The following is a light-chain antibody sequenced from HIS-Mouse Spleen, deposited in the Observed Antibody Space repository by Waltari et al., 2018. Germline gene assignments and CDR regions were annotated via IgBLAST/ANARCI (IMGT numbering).Light chain of an antibody. Sequence: QSALTQPPSASGSPGQSVTISCPGTSSDVGGYHYVSWYQQHPGKAHKLMIYEVSKRPSGVPDRFSGSKSGNTASLTVSGLQAEDEADYYCSSYAGSNNLGVFGGGTKLTVL. CDR1: SSDVGGYHY. J-gene: IGLJ2*01. V-gene: IGLV2-8*01. CDR2: EVS. CDR3: SSYAGSNNLGV.